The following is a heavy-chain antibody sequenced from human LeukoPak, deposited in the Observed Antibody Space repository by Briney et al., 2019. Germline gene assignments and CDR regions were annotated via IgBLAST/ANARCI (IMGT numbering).Heavy chain of an antibody. CDR3: AKDPATYCGGDCYPEYFDY. D-gene: IGHD2-21*01. V-gene: IGHV3-30*02. CDR2: IRYDGSNK. Sequence: GGSLRLSCAASGFTFSSYGMHWVRQAPGKGLEWVAFIRYDGSNKYYADSVKGRFTISRDNSKNTLYLQMNSLRAEDTAVYYCAKDPATYCGGDCYPEYFDYWGQGTLVTVSS. J-gene: IGHJ4*02. CDR1: GFTFSSYG.